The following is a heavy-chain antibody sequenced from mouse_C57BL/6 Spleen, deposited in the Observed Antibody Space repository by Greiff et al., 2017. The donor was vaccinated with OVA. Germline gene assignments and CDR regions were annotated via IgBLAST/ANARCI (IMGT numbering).Heavy chain of an antibody. Sequence: VQLQQPGAELVKPGASVKMSCKASGYTFTSYWITWVKQRPGQGLEWIGDIYPGSGSTNYNEKFKSKATLTVDTSSSTAYMQLSSLTSEDSAVYYCAIYYDYDGYWYFEVWGTGTTVTVSS. J-gene: IGHJ1*03. V-gene: IGHV1-55*01. D-gene: IGHD2-4*01. CDR1: GYTFTSYW. CDR2: IYPGSGST. CDR3: AIYYDYDGYWYFEV.